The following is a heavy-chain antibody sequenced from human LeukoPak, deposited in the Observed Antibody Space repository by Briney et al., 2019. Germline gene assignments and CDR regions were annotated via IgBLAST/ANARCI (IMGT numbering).Heavy chain of an antibody. CDR2: IYSGGNT. CDR3: ARGAGRFDY. Sequence: GGSLRLSCVASGFIVSSNYMNWVRQAPGKGLEWVSVIYSGGNTYYADSVKGRFTISRDSSKNTLYLQMNSLRAEDTAVYYCARGAGRFDYWGQGTLVTVSS. D-gene: IGHD1-26*01. V-gene: IGHV3-53*01. CDR1: GFIVSSNY. J-gene: IGHJ4*02.